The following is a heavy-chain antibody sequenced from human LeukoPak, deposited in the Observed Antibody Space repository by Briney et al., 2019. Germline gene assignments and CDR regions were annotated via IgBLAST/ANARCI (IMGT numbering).Heavy chain of an antibody. Sequence: SETLSLTCTVSGGSITNYYWRWTRRPPPKGLEWIGYIYYNGSTNYNPSLKRRVALSVDTSKNQFSLKVNSVTPTDAAVYFCARVSPTGGPAYWGQGALVTVSS. V-gene: IGHV4-59*01. D-gene: IGHD1-1*01. CDR1: GGSITNYY. J-gene: IGHJ4*02. CDR3: ARVSPTGGPAY. CDR2: IYYNGST.